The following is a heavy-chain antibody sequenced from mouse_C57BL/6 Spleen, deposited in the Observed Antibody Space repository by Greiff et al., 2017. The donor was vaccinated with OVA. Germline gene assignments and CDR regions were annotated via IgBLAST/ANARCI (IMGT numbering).Heavy chain of an antibody. CDR1: GYTFTSYW. J-gene: IGHJ4*01. CDR2: IHPNRGST. CDR3: ARDGSSYEDYAMDY. D-gene: IGHD1-1*01. V-gene: IGHV1-64*01. Sequence: QVQLQQPGAELVKPGASVKLSCKASGYTFTSYWMHWVKQRPGQGLEWIGMIHPNRGSTNYNEKFKSKATLTVDKSSSTAYLQLSSLTSEDSAVYYCARDGSSYEDYAMDYWGQGTSVTVSS.